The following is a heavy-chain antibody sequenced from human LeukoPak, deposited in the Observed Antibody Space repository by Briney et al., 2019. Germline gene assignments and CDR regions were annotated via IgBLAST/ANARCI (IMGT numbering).Heavy chain of an antibody. D-gene: IGHD7-27*01. CDR1: GFTFSSYW. V-gene: IGHV3-74*01. J-gene: IGHJ4*02. CDR3: ARAPTNWVYFDS. Sequence: PGGSLRLSCAASGFTFSSYWMHWVRQAPGKGLVWVSRINSDGSSTTYTDSVKGRFTISRDNAKNTLYLQMNSLRAEDTAVYYCARAPTNWVYFDSWGQGTLVTVSS. CDR2: INSDGSST.